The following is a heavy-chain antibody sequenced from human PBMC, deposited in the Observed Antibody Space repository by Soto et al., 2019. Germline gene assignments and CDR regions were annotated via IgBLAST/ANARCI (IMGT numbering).Heavy chain of an antibody. Sequence: QVQLVGSGGGVVQPGRSLRLSCTASGFTFSLYAMHWVRQAPGKGLEWVASISYHGSDKYYADSVKGRFTISRDNSKSTLFLQINSLTTGDTAVYYCVRDRYAAAIATYFDYWGQGILVIVSS. V-gene: IGHV3-30-3*01. CDR3: VRDRYAAAIATYFDY. D-gene: IGHD2-2*01. CDR2: ISYHGSDK. J-gene: IGHJ4*02. CDR1: GFTFSLYA.